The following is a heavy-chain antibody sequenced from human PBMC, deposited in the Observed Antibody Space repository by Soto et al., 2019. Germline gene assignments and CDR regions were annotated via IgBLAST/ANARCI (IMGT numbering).Heavy chain of an antibody. V-gene: IGHV2-5*02. CDR2: IYWDDDK. Sequence: QITLKESGPTLVKPTQTLTLTCTFSGFSLSTSGVGVGWIRQPPGKALEWLALIYWDDDKRYSPSLKSRLTITKDTSKNQVVHTMTNMDPVDTATYYCAHRRRYYDSSGYYCLDYWGQGTLVTVSS. D-gene: IGHD3-22*01. CDR3: AHRRRYYDSSGYYCLDY. J-gene: IGHJ4*02. CDR1: GFSLSTSGVG.